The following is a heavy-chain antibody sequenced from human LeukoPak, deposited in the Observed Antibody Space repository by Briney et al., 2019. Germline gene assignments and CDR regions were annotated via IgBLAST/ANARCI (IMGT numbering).Heavy chain of an antibody. V-gene: IGHV4-59*12. CDR3: ARERSGSEIFARSFDI. CDR1: GGSINNYF. D-gene: IGHD3-3*01. CDR2: IDYSGST. J-gene: IGHJ3*02. Sequence: SETLSLTCTVSGGSINNYFWSWIRQPPGKGLEWSGYIDYSGSTNYNPSLKSRVTISVDTSKNQFSLKLSSVTAADTAVYYCARERSGSEIFARSFDIWGQGTMVTVSS.